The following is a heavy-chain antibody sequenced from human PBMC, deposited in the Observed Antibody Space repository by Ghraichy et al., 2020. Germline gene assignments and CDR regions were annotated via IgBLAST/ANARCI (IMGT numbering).Heavy chain of an antibody. V-gene: IGHV3-23*01. J-gene: IGHJ4*02. CDR1: GFTFRRYG. CDR3: AKEVDTIIVAVTQYFDF. D-gene: IGHD3-22*01. CDR2: MSGSGATT. Sequence: LSLTCAASGFTFRRYGMSWVRQAPGKGLEWVSGMSGSGATTYYADSVRGRFTMSRDNSKNMLYLKMNSLRAEDTAVYYCAKEVDTIIVAVTQYFDFWGQGALVTVSS.